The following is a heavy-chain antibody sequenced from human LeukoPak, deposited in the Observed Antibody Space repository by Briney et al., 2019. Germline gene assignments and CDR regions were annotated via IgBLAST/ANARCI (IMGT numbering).Heavy chain of an antibody. CDR2: INAGNGNT. CDR1: GYTFTSYA. V-gene: IGHV1-3*03. D-gene: IGHD5-12*01. CDR3: ARGGGIYMATQIDY. Sequence: ASVKVSCKASGYTFTSYAMHWVRQAPGQRPEWMGWINAGNGNTKYSQEFQGRVTITRDTSASTAYMELSSLRSEDMAVYYCARGGGIYMATQIDYWGQGTLVTVSS. J-gene: IGHJ4*02.